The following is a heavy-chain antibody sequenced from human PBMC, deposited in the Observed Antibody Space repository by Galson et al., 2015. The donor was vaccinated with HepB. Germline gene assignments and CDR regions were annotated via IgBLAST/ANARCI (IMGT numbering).Heavy chain of an antibody. J-gene: IGHJ3*01. CDR3: ARDIGYSPSDV. CDR2: IWHDGNTE. D-gene: IGHD3-22*01. Sequence: SLRLSCAASGFTFSGYGMHWVRQAPGKGLEWVAVIWHDGNTENYADSVKGRFTISRDNSKSTLFLQMNSLRAEDTAVYYCARDIGYSPSDVWGQGTMVTISS. CDR1: GFTFSGYG. V-gene: IGHV3-33*01.